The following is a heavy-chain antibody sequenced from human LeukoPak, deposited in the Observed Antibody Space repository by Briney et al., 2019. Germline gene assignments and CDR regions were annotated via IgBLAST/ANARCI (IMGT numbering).Heavy chain of an antibody. CDR3: ARGFITMVRGVIIRSGMDV. D-gene: IGHD3-10*01. V-gene: IGHV1-3*01. CDR2: LNAGNGNT. CDR1: GYTLTSSA. Sequence: GASEQASCKASGYTLTSSAMHWARQVPGQRLQCIPSLNAGNGNTKYSQKFQGRVTITRDTSASTAYMELSSPRSEDTAVYYCARGFITMVRGVIIRSGMDVWGKGTTVTVSS. J-gene: IGHJ6*04.